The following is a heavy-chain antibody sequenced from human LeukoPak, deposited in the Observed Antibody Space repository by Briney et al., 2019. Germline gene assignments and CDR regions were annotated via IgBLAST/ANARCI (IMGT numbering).Heavy chain of an antibody. CDR1: GDSISSYY. J-gene: IGHJ4*02. D-gene: IGHD1-26*01. Sequence: SETLSLTCTVSGDSISSYYWSWIRQPAGKGLEWIGYIYHSGSTYYNPSLKSRVTISVDRSKNQFSLKLSSVTAADTAVYYCARSRGELDYFDYWGQGTLVTVSS. V-gene: IGHV4-59*06. CDR2: IYHSGST. CDR3: ARSRGELDYFDY.